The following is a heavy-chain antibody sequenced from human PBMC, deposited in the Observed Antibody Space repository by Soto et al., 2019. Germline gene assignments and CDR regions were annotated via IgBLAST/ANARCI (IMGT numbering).Heavy chain of an antibody. V-gene: IGHV3-21*01. CDR1: GLTFSNYG. CDR2: IHSGGEYA. D-gene: IGHD6-13*01. Sequence: EVQLVESGGGLVKPGGSLRLTCAASGLTFSNYGMNWVRQAPGKGLEWVSSIHSGGEYADYADSVKGRLTISRDNAKNSLFMQLDRLIVDDTAVYYCATDWAAGAVMGVWGQGTTVTVAS. J-gene: IGHJ6*02. CDR3: ATDWAAGAVMGV.